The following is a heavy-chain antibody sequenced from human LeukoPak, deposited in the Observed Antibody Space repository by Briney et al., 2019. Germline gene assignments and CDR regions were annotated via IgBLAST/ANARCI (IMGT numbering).Heavy chain of an antibody. CDR3: VRARDMALDI. V-gene: IGHV4-59*01. Sequence: SETLSLTCTVSGGSISPFYWSWIRQPPGKGLEWIGNIFHTGTTNYNPSLSSRLTISVDRSRNDFSLNLRSVTAADTAVYYCVRARDMALDIWGLGTMVTVSS. CDR2: IFHTGTT. CDR1: GGSISPFY. D-gene: IGHD2-21*02. J-gene: IGHJ3*02.